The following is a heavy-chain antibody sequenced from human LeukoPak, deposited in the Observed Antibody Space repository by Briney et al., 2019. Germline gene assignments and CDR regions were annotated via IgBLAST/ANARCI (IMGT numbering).Heavy chain of an antibody. D-gene: IGHD3-22*01. CDR2: ISASGYAM. CDR1: GFTFSAYY. Sequence: PGGSLRLSCAASGFTFSAYYVSWIRQAPGKGLEWASYISASGYAMYYADSVRGRFTISRDNAQNSLYLQMNSLRAEDTAVYYCARDLNYYDSSGYYPDWGQGTLVTVSS. CDR3: ARDLNYYDSSGYYPD. V-gene: IGHV3-11*01. J-gene: IGHJ4*02.